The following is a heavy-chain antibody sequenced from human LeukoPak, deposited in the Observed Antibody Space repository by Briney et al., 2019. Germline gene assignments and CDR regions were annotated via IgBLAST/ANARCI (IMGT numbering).Heavy chain of an antibody. Sequence: ASVKVSCKASGLTFTSSAMQWVRQARGQRLEWIGWIVVGSGNTNYAQKFQERVTITRDMSTSTAYMELSSLRSEDTAVYYCAADPSYAYAFDIWGQGTMVTVSS. CDR2: IVVGSGNT. CDR1: GLTFTSSA. CDR3: AADPSYAYAFDI. V-gene: IGHV1-58*02. D-gene: IGHD2-2*01. J-gene: IGHJ3*02.